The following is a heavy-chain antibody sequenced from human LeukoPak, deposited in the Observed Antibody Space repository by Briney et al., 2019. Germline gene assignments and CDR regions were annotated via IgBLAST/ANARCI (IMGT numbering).Heavy chain of an antibody. CDR2: ISGYNDNT. V-gene: IGHV1-18*01. Sequence: ASVKVSCKASGYTFTGFGINWVRQAPGQGLEWMGWISGYNDNTHYAKKFQGRVTPTTDTPTSTAYVEQRSLRSEDTAVYYCARDGTSTDDYWGQGTLVTVSS. CDR3: ARDGTSTDDY. CDR1: GYTFTGFG. J-gene: IGHJ4*02. D-gene: IGHD1-7*01.